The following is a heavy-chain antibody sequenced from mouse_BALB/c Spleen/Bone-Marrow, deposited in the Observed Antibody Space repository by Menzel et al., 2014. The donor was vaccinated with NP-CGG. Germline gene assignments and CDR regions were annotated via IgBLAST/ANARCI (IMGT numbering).Heavy chain of an antibody. V-gene: IGHV1-4*01. CDR3: ARFFYDYEGPWCAY. Sequence: QVHGKQSRAELARPGASVKMSCKASGYTFTSYTMHWVQQRPRQDLEWIGYINPSSGYTNYNQKFKDKATLTADKSSSTAYMHLSSLTCFGSAVYYCARFFYDYEGPWCAYWGQGTLGIGSA. D-gene: IGHD2-4*01. CDR2: INPSSGYT. J-gene: IGHJ3*01. CDR1: GYTFTSYT.